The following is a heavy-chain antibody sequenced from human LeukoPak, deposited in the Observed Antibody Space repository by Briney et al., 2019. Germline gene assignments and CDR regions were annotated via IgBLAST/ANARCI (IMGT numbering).Heavy chain of an antibody. CDR1: GFTFSSYG. CDR3: ARDCSWGQHGDNWFDP. Sequence: PGRSLRPSCAASGFTFSSYGMHWVRQAPGKGLEWVAVIWYDGSNKYYADSVKGRFTLSRDNSKNTLYLQMNSLRAEDTAVYYCARDCSWGQHGDNWFDPWGQGTLVTVSS. CDR2: IWYDGSNK. V-gene: IGHV3-33*01. D-gene: IGHD6-13*01. J-gene: IGHJ5*02.